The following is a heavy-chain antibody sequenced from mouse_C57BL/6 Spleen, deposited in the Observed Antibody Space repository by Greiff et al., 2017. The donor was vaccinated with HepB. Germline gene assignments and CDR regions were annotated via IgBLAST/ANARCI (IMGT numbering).Heavy chain of an antibody. J-gene: IGHJ4*01. D-gene: IGHD1-1*01. Sequence: QVQLQQSGAELARPGASVKLSCKASGYTFTSYGISWVKQRTGQGLEWIGEIYPRSGNTYYNEKFKGKATLTADKSSSTAYMELRSLTSEDSAVYFCARVTTVVALYYYAMDYWGQGTSVTVSS. CDR2: IYPRSGNT. CDR1: GYTFTSYG. CDR3: ARVTTVVALYYYAMDY. V-gene: IGHV1-81*01.